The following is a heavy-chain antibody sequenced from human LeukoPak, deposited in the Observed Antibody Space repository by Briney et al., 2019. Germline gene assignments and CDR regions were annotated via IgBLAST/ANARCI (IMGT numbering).Heavy chain of an antibody. J-gene: IGHJ4*02. D-gene: IGHD1-26*01. Sequence: PGGSLRLSCAASGFTFSSYAMSWVRQAQGKGLEWVSAISGSGGSTYYADSVKGRFTISRDNSKNTLYLQMNSLRAEDTAVYYCAKEKSGSYWGGGFDYWGQGTLVTVSS. CDR3: AKEKSGSYWGGGFDY. CDR2: ISGSGGST. CDR1: GFTFSSYA. V-gene: IGHV3-23*01.